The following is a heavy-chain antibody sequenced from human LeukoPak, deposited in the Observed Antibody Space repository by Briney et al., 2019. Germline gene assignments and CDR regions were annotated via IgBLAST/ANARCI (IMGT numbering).Heavy chain of an antibody. J-gene: IGHJ5*02. Sequence: PSETLSLTCTVSGGSISSFYWSWIRHPLGKGLEWIGYMYYGGSPNYNPSLKSRAITSLDTSKNQFSLKLNSVTTADTAVYYCVTGRYSYGWYDRWGQGILVTVSS. CDR3: VTGRYSYGWYDR. CDR2: MYYGGSP. V-gene: IGHV4-59*13. D-gene: IGHD1-26*01. CDR1: GGSISSFY.